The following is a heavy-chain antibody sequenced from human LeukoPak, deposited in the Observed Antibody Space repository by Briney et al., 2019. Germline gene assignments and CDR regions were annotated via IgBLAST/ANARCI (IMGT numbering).Heavy chain of an antibody. CDR2: INPSGGST. CDR1: GYTFTSYY. V-gene: IGHV1-46*01. J-gene: IGHJ6*03. CDR3: ARDSVGATRGYYDYYYMDV. D-gene: IGHD1-26*01. Sequence: ASVKVSCKATGYTFTSYYMHWVRQAPGQGLEWMGLINPSGGSTSYAQKFHGRVTMTRDTSTSTVYMELSSLRSEDTAVYYCARDSVGATRGYYDYYYMDVWGKGTTVTVSS.